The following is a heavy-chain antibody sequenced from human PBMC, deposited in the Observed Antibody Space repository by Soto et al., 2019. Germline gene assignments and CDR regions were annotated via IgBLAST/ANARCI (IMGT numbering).Heavy chain of an antibody. Sequence: QVQLVESGGGVVQPGRSLRLSCAASGFTFSSYGMHWVRQAPGKGLEWVAVISYDGSNKYYADSVKGRFTISRDNSKNTLYLQMNSLRAEDTAVYYCAKDPRAPDILTGPPDYWGQGTLVTVSS. J-gene: IGHJ4*02. CDR1: GFTFSSYG. CDR3: AKDPRAPDILTGPPDY. CDR2: ISYDGSNK. D-gene: IGHD3-9*01. V-gene: IGHV3-30*18.